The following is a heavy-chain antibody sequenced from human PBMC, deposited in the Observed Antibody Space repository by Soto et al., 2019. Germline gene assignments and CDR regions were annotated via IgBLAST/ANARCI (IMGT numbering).Heavy chain of an antibody. D-gene: IGHD1-20*01. Sequence: EVQLFESGGGLVQPGGSLRLSCAASGFTFSSSAMSWVRQAPGKGLEWVSLISVPGGSANYADSVKGRFTISIDNSKKTVYLQINSLRAEDTAVYYCGGHWYNYWGQGTLVTVSS. CDR2: ISVPGGSA. J-gene: IGHJ4*02. V-gene: IGHV3-23*01. CDR1: GFTFSSSA. CDR3: GGHWYNY.